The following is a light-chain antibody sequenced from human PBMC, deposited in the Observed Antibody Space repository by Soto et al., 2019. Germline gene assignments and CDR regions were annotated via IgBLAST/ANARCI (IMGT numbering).Light chain of an antibody. CDR3: QSSDSSLNV. Sequence: VLTHPPSVSGAPGQRVTISCTGSSSNIGAGYDVHWYQQLPGTAPKLLIYGNSNRPSGVPDRFSGSKSGTSASLAITGLQPEDEADYYCQSSDSSLNVFGTGTKVTVL. J-gene: IGLJ1*01. CDR1: SSNIGAGYD. V-gene: IGLV1-40*01. CDR2: GNS.